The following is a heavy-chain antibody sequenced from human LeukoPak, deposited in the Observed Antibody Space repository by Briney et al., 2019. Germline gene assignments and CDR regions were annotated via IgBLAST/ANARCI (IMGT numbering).Heavy chain of an antibody. CDR2: ISGSASST. V-gene: IGHV3-23*01. J-gene: IGHJ6*03. D-gene: IGHD2-15*01. Sequence: GGSLRLSCAASGFTFSNYAMSWVRQAPGKGLEWVSAISGSASSTYHADSVKGRFTISRDNSKNTLYLQMNSLRAEDTAVYYCARTSGGSYYYYMDVWGKGTTVTVSS. CDR1: GFTFSNYA. CDR3: ARTSGGSYYYYMDV.